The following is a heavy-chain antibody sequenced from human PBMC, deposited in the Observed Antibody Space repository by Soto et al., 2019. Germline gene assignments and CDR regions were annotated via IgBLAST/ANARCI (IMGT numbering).Heavy chain of an antibody. D-gene: IGHD2-15*01. CDR3: ATPRYCSGGSCHTGNFDY. J-gene: IGHJ4*02. CDR1: GGTFSSYA. V-gene: IGHV1-69*12. CDR2: IIPIFGTA. Sequence: QVQLVQSGAEVKKPGSSVKVSCKASGGTFSSYAISWVRQAPGQGLEWMGGIIPIFGTANYAQKFQGRVTITADESTSTAYMELSSLRSEGTAVYYCATPRYCSGGSCHTGNFDYWGQGTLVTVSS.